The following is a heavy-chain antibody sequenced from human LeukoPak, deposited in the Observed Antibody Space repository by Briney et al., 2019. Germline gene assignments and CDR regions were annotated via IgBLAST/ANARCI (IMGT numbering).Heavy chain of an antibody. CDR3: ARGRGGI. Sequence: GGSLRLSCAASGFTLSSYAMHWVRQAPGKGLEYVSAISSNGGSTYYANSVKGRFTISRDNSKNTLYLQMGSLRAEDMAVYYCARGRGGIWGQGTLVTVSS. D-gene: IGHD6-13*01. CDR1: GFTLSSYA. CDR2: ISSNGGST. J-gene: IGHJ4*02. V-gene: IGHV3-64*01.